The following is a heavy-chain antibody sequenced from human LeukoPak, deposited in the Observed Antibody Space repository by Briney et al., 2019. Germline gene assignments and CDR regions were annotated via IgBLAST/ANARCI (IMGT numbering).Heavy chain of an antibody. Sequence: ASVKVSCKASGYTFTSYAMHWVRQAPGQRLEWMGWINAGNGNTKYSQKFQGRVTITRDTSASTAYMELGSLRSEDTAVYYCAREVLRFLENWFDPWGQGTLVTVSS. D-gene: IGHD3-3*01. CDR3: AREVLRFLENWFDP. CDR2: INAGNGNT. CDR1: GYTFTSYA. V-gene: IGHV1-3*01. J-gene: IGHJ5*02.